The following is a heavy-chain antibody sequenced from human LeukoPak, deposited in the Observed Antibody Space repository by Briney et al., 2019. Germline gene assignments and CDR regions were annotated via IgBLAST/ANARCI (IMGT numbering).Heavy chain of an antibody. CDR2: ISGSGGST. CDR3: AEKTSYCGGGCYPYYFDH. J-gene: IGHJ4*02. CDR1: GFAFSSYT. D-gene: IGHD2-21*02. Sequence: GGSLRLSCAASGFAFSSYTMGWVRQAPGKGLEWVSAISGSGGSTYYADSVKGRFTISRDNSKNTLYVQMNSLRAEDTAVYYCAEKTSYCGGGCYPYYFDHWGQGTLVTVSS. V-gene: IGHV3-23*01.